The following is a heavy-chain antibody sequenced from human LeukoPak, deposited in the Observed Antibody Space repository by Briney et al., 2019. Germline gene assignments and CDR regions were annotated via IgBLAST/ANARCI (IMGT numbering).Heavy chain of an antibody. D-gene: IGHD3-10*01. CDR1: VFAFSNYE. V-gene: IGHV3-7*03. Sequence: GGSLRLSCTASVFAFSNYEMTWVRQAPGKGLEWVASIEQDGSEKNYVDSVKGRFTISRDNAKNSLYLQMNSLRVEDTAIYYCTKDGEGASHFWGQGTLVTASS. CDR2: IEQDGSEK. J-gene: IGHJ4*02. CDR3: TKDGEGASHF.